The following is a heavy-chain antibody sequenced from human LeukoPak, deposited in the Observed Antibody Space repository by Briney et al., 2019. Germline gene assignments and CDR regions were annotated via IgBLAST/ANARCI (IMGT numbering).Heavy chain of an antibody. J-gene: IGHJ4*02. V-gene: IGHV4-39*01. Sequence: TLSLTCTVSGGSISSSSYYWGWIRQPPGKGLEWIGSIYYSGSTYYNPSLKSRVTISVDTSKNQFSLKLSSVTAADTAVYYCASLYCTNGVCHQVHVDYWGQGTLVTVSS. CDR3: ASLYCTNGVCHQVHVDY. CDR2: IYYSGST. D-gene: IGHD2-8*01. CDR1: GGSISSSSYY.